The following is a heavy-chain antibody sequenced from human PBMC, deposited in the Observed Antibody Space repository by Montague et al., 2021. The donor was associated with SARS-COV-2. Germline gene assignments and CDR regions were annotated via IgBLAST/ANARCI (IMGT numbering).Heavy chain of an antibody. V-gene: IGHV4-59*01. Sequence: SETLSLTCTVSGGSISPYYRTWIRQPPGKGLEWIGYIYYTGNTKYKPSLKSRVTISVDTSKNQFSLNLKSVTAAGTAVYYCARDRGRYFDSGSYNWLDSWGQGTLVTVSS. CDR1: GGSISPYY. J-gene: IGHJ5*01. CDR2: IYYTGNT. D-gene: IGHD3-10*01. CDR3: ARDRGRYFDSGSYNWLDS.